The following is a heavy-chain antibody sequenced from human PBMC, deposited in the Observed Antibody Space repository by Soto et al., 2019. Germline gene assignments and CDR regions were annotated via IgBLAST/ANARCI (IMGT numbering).Heavy chain of an antibody. J-gene: IGHJ6*02. CDR3: VKDMGTTNYYYGMDV. V-gene: IGHV3-9*01. CDR1: GFTFDDYA. CDR2: ISWNSGSI. Sequence: EVQLVESGGGLVQPGRSLRLSCAASGFTFDDYAMHWVRQAPGKGLEWVSGISWNSGSIGYADSVKGRFTISRDNAKNSLYPQMNSLRAEDTALYYCVKDMGTTNYYYGMDVWGQGTTVTVSS. D-gene: IGHD4-17*01.